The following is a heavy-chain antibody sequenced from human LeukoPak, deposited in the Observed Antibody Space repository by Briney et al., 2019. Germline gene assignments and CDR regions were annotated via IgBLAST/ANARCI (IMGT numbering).Heavy chain of an antibody. CDR1: GFTFSNFA. V-gene: IGHV3-30-3*01. CDR3: ARDERLAAADRSYLDY. D-gene: IGHD6-13*01. Sequence: GSLRLSCAASGFTFSNFAMHWVRQAPGKGLEWVAVISYDGSNKWYADSAKGRFTISRDNSKNTLYLQMNSLRAEDTAAYYCARDERLAAADRSYLDYWGQGTLVTVSS. CDR2: ISYDGSNK. J-gene: IGHJ4*02.